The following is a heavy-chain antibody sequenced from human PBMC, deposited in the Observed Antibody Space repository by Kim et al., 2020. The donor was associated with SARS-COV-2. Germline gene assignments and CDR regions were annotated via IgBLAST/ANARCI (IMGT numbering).Heavy chain of an antibody. Sequence: GGSLRLSCAASGFTFSSYGMHWVRQAPGKGLEWVAVISYDGSNKYYADSVKGRFTISRDNSKNTLYLQMNSLRAEDTAVYYCAKDWAAAGTPYFDYWGQGTLVTVSS. CDR1: GFTFSSYG. CDR2: ISYDGSNK. CDR3: AKDWAAAGTPYFDY. D-gene: IGHD6-13*01. J-gene: IGHJ4*02. V-gene: IGHV3-30*18.